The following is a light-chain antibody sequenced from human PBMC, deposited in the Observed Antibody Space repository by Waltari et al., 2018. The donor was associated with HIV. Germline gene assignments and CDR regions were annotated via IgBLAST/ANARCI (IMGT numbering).Light chain of an antibody. Sequence: DIVMTQSPDSLAVSLGERATINCKSSQSLLHSSNNKNHLAWYQQKPGQPPKLLLYWASTRESGVPDRFSGGGSGTDFTLTISSLQAEDVAVYYCQQYYNICTFGQWTKVEIK. CDR1: QSLLHSSNNKNH. CDR2: WAS. V-gene: IGKV4-1*01. CDR3: QQYYNICT. J-gene: IGKJ1*01.